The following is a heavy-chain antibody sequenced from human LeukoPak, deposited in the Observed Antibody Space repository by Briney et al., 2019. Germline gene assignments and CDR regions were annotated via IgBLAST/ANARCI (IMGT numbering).Heavy chain of an antibody. CDR3: ARRAPSAGYFDL. V-gene: IGHV4-31*03. J-gene: IGHJ2*01. CDR2: IYYSGST. CDR1: GGSISRGNFY. Sequence: SETLSLICTVSGGSISRGNFYWSWIRQHPGKGLEWIGYIYYSGSTYYNPSLKSRITVSMDTSKNQFSLKLSSVTAADTAVYYCARRAPSAGYFDLWGRGTLVTVSS.